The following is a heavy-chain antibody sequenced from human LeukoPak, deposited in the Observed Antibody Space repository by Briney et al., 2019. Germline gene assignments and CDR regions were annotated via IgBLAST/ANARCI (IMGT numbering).Heavy chain of an antibody. CDR1: GFTFSSYG. CDR3: VKDPGIAVAGTREYFQH. CDR2: IWYDGSNK. J-gene: IGHJ1*01. D-gene: IGHD6-19*01. V-gene: IGHV3-33*06. Sequence: WGPLRLSCAASGFTFSSYGMHWVRPAPGKGLEWVAVIWYDGSNKYYADSVQGRFTLYRENSKNAQYLQMNSLRTEDTAVYYCVKDPGIAVAGTREYFQHWGQGALVTVSS.